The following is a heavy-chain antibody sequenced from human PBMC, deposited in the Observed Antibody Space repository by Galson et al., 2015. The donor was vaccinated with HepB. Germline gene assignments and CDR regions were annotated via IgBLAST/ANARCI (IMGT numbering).Heavy chain of an antibody. J-gene: IGHJ6*02. CDR3: AKRGNDILTGPTVYYYYGMDA. V-gene: IGHV3-23*01. CDR2: ISGSGGST. CDR1: GFTFSSYA. Sequence: SLRLSCAASGFTFSSYAMSWVRQAPGKGLEWVSAISGSGGSTYYADSVKGRLTISRDNSKNTLYLQMNSLRAEDTAVYYCAKRGNDILTGPTVYYYYGMDAWGQGTTVTVSS. D-gene: IGHD3-9*01.